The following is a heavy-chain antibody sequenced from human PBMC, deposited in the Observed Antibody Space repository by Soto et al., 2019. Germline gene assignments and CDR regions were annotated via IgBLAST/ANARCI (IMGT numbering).Heavy chain of an antibody. CDR1: GFTFTRSA. CDR3: AAGHYYDSSGYYLGYYYYGMDV. D-gene: IGHD3-22*01. CDR2: IVVGSGNT. J-gene: IGHJ6*02. Sequence: SVKVSCKASGFTFTRSAVQWVRQARGRRLEWIGWIVVGSGNTNYAQKFQERVTITRDMSTSTAYMELSSLRSEDTAVYYCAAGHYYDSSGYYLGYYYYGMDVWGQGTTVTVSS. V-gene: IGHV1-58*01.